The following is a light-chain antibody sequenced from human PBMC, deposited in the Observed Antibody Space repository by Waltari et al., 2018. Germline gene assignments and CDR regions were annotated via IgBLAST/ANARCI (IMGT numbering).Light chain of an antibody. Sequence: QSVLTRPPSASGTPGQSVTIPCSGSSSNIRSNTVNWYQQFPGTAPKLLIYSSNQGPSGVPGRFSGSRSGTSASLAISGLQSDDEADYYCAAWDDSLNGWVFGGGTKLTVL. CDR3: AAWDDSLNGWV. J-gene: IGLJ3*02. CDR1: SSNIRSNT. V-gene: IGLV1-44*01. CDR2: SSN.